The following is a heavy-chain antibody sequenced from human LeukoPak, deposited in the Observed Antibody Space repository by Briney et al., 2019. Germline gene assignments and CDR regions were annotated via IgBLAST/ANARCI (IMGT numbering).Heavy chain of an antibody. V-gene: IGHV3-7*01. CDR2: INHNGNVN. CDR1: GFTFSSYW. Sequence: GGCLRLSCAASGFTFSSYWMNWARQAPGKGLEWVASINHNGNVNYYVDSVKGRFTISRDNGKSSLYLQMNSLRVEDTALYYCVRQFASWGQGTLVTVSS. CDR3: VRQFAS. J-gene: IGHJ4*02.